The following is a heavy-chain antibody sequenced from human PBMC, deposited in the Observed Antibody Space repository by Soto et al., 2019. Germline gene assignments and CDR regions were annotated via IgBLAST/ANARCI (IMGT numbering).Heavy chain of an antibody. Sequence: QVPLVESGGGVVQPGRSLRLSCAASGFTFSSYAMHWVRQAPGKGLEWVAVISYDGSNKYYADSVKGRFTISRDNSKNTLYQQMNSGRAEESAVYYCARDPTASVPAAVPFDYWGQGTLVTVSS. V-gene: IGHV3-30-3*01. CDR2: ISYDGSNK. D-gene: IGHD2-2*02. J-gene: IGHJ4*02. CDR1: GFTFSSYA. CDR3: ARDPTASVPAAVPFDY.